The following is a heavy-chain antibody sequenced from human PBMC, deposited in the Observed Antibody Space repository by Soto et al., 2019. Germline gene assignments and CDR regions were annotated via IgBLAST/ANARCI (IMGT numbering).Heavy chain of an antibody. V-gene: IGHV1-18*01. J-gene: IGHJ6*01. D-gene: IGHD3-16*01. Sequence: QVQLVQSAAEVKKPGASVKVSCKASGYTFIRYGITWVRQAPGQGLEWVGWISPYNDYTEYAQKFHGRVTMTTDTSTKTVNMALRGLRSDETAVYYCARGGYYDHVWKKLNYYGLEVWGQGTTVTVSS. CDR1: GYTFIRYG. CDR3: ARGGYYDHVWKKLNYYGLEV. CDR2: ISPYNDYT.